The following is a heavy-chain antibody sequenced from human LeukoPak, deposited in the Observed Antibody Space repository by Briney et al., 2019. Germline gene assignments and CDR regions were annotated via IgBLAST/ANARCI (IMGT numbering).Heavy chain of an antibody. V-gene: IGHV4-30-4*08. J-gene: IGHJ4*02. CDR3: ARGGYYDSSAPFDY. CDR2: IYYSGST. D-gene: IGHD3-22*01. Sequence: SETLSLTCTVSGGSISSGDYYWSWIRQPPGKGLEWIGYIYYSGSTYYNPSLKSRVTMSVDTSKNQFSLKLSSVTAADTAVYYCARGGYYDSSAPFDYWGQGTLVTVSS. CDR1: GGSISSGDYY.